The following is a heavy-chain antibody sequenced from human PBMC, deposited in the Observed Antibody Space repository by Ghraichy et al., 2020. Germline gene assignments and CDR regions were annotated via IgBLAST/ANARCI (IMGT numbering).Heavy chain of an antibody. CDR2: IIPIFGTA. Sequence: SVKVSCKASGGTFTTYAISWVRQAPGQGLEWMGGIIPIFGTANYAQKFQGRVTITADESTRTAYMELSSLRSEDSAVYYCARSLGYCSGGRCRRRFDPWGQGTLVTVSS. D-gene: IGHD2-15*01. J-gene: IGHJ5*02. V-gene: IGHV1-69*13. CDR1: GGTFTTYA. CDR3: ARSLGYCSGGRCRRRFDP.